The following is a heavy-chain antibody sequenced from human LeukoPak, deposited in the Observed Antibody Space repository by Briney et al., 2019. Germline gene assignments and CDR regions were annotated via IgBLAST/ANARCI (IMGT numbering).Heavy chain of an antibody. D-gene: IGHD1-14*01. V-gene: IGHV4-4*07. CDR2: IYTSGTT. CDR3: ARYNRQHLAGFDP. Sequence: SETLSLTCTVSGGSISNYYWSWIRQPAGKGLEWIGRIYTSGTTHYNPSLKSRVTISVDTSKNQFSLKLNSVTAADTAVYYCARYNRQHLAGFDPWGQGTLVTVSS. J-gene: IGHJ5*02. CDR1: GGSISNYY.